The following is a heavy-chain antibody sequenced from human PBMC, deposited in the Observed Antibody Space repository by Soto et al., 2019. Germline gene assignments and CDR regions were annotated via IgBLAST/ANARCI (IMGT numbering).Heavy chain of an antibody. CDR2: ISERSGGSRI. V-gene: IGHV3-48*01. J-gene: IGHJ4*02. D-gene: IGHD2-15*01. CDR3: ARDLAVAADF. Sequence: EVQLVESGGGLVQPGGSLRLSCVVSGFTFSSYSMNWVRQAPGKGLEWVSFISERSGGSRIYYADCVKGRFTISRDNAKNSLYLQMNSLRAEDTAVYYCARDLAVAADFWGQGTLLTVSS. CDR1: GFTFSSYS.